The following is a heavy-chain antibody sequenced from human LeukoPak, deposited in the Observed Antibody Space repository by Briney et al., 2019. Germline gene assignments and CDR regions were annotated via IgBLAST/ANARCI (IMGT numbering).Heavy chain of an antibody. Sequence: SVKVSCKASGGTFSSYAISWVRQAPGRGLEWMGGIIPIFGTANYAQKFQGRVTITTDESTSAAYMELSSLRSEDTAVYYCASRVRLEPNGFDYWGQGTLVTVSS. CDR1: GGTFSSYA. CDR3: ASRVRLEPNGFDY. D-gene: IGHD1-1*01. J-gene: IGHJ4*02. V-gene: IGHV1-69*05. CDR2: IIPIFGTA.